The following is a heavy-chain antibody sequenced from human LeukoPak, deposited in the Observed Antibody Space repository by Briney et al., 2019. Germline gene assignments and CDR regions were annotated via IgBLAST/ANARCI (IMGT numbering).Heavy chain of an antibody. CDR2: ISYDGSNK. V-gene: IGHV3-30-3*01. CDR3: AKFMGGSGDYVSAFYYYALDV. D-gene: IGHD3-10*02. J-gene: IGHJ6*02. Sequence: GGSLRLSCAASGFTFSSYAMHWVRQAPGKGLEWVAVISYDGSNKYYADSVKGQFTISRDNSKNTLYLQMDGLRAEDTATYYCAKFMGGSGDYVSAFYYYALDVWGQGTTVTVSS. CDR1: GFTFSSYA.